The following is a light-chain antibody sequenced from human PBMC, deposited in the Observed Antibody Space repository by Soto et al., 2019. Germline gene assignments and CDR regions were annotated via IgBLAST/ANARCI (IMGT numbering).Light chain of an antibody. CDR2: GNS. J-gene: IGLJ3*02. Sequence: QSVLTQPPSVSGAPGQRVTISCSGCSSNIGAGYNVHWYQQLPGTAPKLLIYGNSNRPSGVPDRFSGSKSGTSASLAITGLQAEDEADYYCQSYDSSLSGWVFGKGTKLTVL. V-gene: IGLV1-40*01. CDR1: SSNIGAGYN. CDR3: QSYDSSLSGWV.